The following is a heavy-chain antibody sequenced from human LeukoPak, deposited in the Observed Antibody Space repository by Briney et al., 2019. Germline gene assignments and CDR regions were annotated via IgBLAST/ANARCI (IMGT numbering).Heavy chain of an antibody. CDR1: GFTFSDYA. D-gene: IGHD1-1*01. J-gene: IGHJ3*02. V-gene: IGHV3-23*01. CDR2: ISASGDVT. Sequence: GGSLRLSCAASGFTFSDYAISWVRQTPGKGLEWVSGISASGDVTFHADPVKGRFTISRDNSKNTLYLQMTSLRAEDTAEYYCAKSLFTSATGTGRAFHIWGQGTMVTVSS. CDR3: AKSLFTSATGTGRAFHI.